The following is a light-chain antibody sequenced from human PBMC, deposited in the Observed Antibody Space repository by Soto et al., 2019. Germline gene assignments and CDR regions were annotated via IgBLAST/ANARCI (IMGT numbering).Light chain of an antibody. V-gene: IGKV3-20*01. CDR1: QSVTVNS. CDR3: QQYGDSPLT. J-gene: IGKJ3*01. Sequence: EILLTQSPSTLSLSPGEGVTLSCRASQSVTVNSLAWYQQKPGQAPRLLIYAASTRAAAVPDRFTGSGSGTDFALTISRLEPEDFGVYYCQQYGDSPLTSGPGIKVDIK. CDR2: AAS.